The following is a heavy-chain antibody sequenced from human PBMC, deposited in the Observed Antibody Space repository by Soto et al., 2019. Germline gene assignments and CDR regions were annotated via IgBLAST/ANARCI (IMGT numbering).Heavy chain of an antibody. J-gene: IGHJ1*01. CDR2: DSPKSGNT. D-gene: IGHD1-1*01. CDR3: ARGRTVSSRGPLLF. CDR1: GYNFFDYG. Sequence: QIQLVQSGAEVKKPGASVKVSCKASGYNFFDYGVSWVRQAPGQGREWKGWDSPKSGNTDYARKVQGRVTMTTDISTSTAYMELRGLISDDTGVYYCARGRTVSSRGPLLFWGQGTLVSVSS. V-gene: IGHV1-18*01.